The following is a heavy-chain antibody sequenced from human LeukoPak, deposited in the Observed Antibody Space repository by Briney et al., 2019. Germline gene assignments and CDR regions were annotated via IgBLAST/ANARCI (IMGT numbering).Heavy chain of an antibody. CDR1: GYTFTSYG. CDR2: ISAYNGNT. Sequence: GASVKVSCKASGYTFTSYGITWVRQAPGQGLEWMGWISAYNGNTNHAQKLQGRVTMTTDTSTSTAYMELRSLRSDDTAVYYCARAGDIFWSGSPHHNWFDPWGQGTLVTVSS. V-gene: IGHV1-18*01. J-gene: IGHJ5*02. D-gene: IGHD3-3*01. CDR3: ARAGDIFWSGSPHHNWFDP.